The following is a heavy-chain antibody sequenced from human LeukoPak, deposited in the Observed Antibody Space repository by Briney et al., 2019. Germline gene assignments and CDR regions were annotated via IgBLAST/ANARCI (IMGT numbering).Heavy chain of an antibody. CDR3: ATISAQTFDI. CDR2: IKPDGSDN. J-gene: IGHJ3*02. D-gene: IGHD5-24*01. Sequence: GGSLRLSCVGSGLSFRSHWVNWVRQSPGKGLEWVANIKPDGSDNYYVDSARGRFTVSRDNAKNSAFLQMNSLRAEDTAIYYCATISAQTFDIWGQGTLVSVSS. CDR1: GLSFRSHW. V-gene: IGHV3-7*01.